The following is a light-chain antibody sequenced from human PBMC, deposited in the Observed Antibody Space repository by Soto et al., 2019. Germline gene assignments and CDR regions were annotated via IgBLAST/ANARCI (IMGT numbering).Light chain of an antibody. Sequence: DIQMTQSPSTLSASVGDRVTITCRASQTISSWLAWYQQKPGKAPKLLIYEASTLKSGVPSRFSRSGSGTEFTLTISSLPPDDFATYCCQHYDSYSEACGQGTKVELK. CDR3: QHYDSYSEA. J-gene: IGKJ1*01. V-gene: IGKV1-5*03. CDR2: EAS. CDR1: QTISSW.